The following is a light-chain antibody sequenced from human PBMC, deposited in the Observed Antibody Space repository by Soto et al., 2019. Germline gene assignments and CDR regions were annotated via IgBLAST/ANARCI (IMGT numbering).Light chain of an antibody. CDR3: QQYGSSPRT. CDR2: GAS. CDR1: QNISSY. V-gene: IGKV3-20*01. J-gene: IGKJ1*01. Sequence: LTQYPSPLSFSLREIVTLSCQASQNISSYLIWYQQKPGQAPTLLIYGASVRAAGIPDRFSGSGSGTDFTLTIRRLEPDDFAVYYCQQYGSSPRTFGQGTKVDIK.